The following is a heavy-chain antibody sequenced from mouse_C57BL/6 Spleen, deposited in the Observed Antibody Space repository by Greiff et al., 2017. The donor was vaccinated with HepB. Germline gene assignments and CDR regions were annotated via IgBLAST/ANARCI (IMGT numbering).Heavy chain of an antibody. V-gene: IGHV1-81*01. CDR3: ARGRAYGNYFDY. J-gene: IGHJ2*01. Sequence: QVQLQQSGAELARPGASVKLSCKASGYTFTSYGISWVKQRTGQGLEWIGEIYPRSGNTYYNEKFKGKATLTADKSSSTAYMELRSLTSEDSAVYFCARGRAYGNYFDYWGQGTTLTVSS. CDR2: IYPRSGNT. D-gene: IGHD2-1*01. CDR1: GYTFTSYG.